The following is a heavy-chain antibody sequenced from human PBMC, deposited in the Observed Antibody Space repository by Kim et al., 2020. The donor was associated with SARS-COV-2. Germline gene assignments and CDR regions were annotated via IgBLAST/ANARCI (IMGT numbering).Heavy chain of an antibody. J-gene: IGHJ4*02. CDR1: GGTFSSYA. V-gene: IGHV1-69*04. CDR2: IIPILGIA. D-gene: IGHD1-26*01. Sequence: SSVKVSCKASGGTFSSYAISWVRQAPGQGLEWMGRIIPILGIANYAQKFQGRVTITADKSTSTAYMELSSLSSEDTAVNYCARDPACQSGAPYWGQGTLVTVSP. CDR3: ARDPACQSGAPY.